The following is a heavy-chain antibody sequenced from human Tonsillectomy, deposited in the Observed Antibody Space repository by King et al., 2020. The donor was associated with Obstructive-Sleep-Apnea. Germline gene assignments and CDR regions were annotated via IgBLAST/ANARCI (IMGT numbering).Heavy chain of an antibody. CDR2: IYPGDSDI. Sequence: VQLVESGAEVKKPGESLKISCKATGYSFTSYWSGWVRQMHGKGLGWMGIIYPGDSDIRYSPSFQGQVTISAAKSISTAYLQWSRLKASDTAMYYCAKWRLDATTDFDYWGQGTLVTVSS. V-gene: IGHV5-51*01. D-gene: IGHD5-12*01. J-gene: IGHJ4*02. CDR1: GYSFTSYW. CDR3: AKWRLDATTDFDY.